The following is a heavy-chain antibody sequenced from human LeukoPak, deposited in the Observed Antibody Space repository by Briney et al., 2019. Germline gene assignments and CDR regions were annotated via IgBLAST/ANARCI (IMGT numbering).Heavy chain of an antibody. J-gene: IGHJ4*02. CDR1: GGSFSGYY. CDR2: INHSGST. Sequence: SETLSLTCAIYGGSFSGYYWSWIRQPPGKGLEWIGEINHSGSTNYNPSLKSRVTTSVDTSKNQFSLKLSSVTAADTAVYYCARHQYYYDSSGYYKMVRSFDYWGQGTLVTDSS. CDR3: ARHQYYYDSSGYYKMVRSFDY. V-gene: IGHV4-34*01. D-gene: IGHD3-22*01.